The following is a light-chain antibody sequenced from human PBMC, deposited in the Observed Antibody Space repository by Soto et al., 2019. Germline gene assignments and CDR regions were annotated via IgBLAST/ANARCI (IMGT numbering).Light chain of an antibody. CDR2: GAS. CDR1: QSVSSSY. CDR3: QQDYNSQWT. J-gene: IGKJ1*01. V-gene: IGKV3D-7*01. Sequence: ERATLSCRAIQSVSSSYLTWYQQKPGQAPRLLIYGASTRATGIPARFSGSGSGTDFTLTISRLQPEDFAVYYCQQDYNSQWTFGQGTKV.